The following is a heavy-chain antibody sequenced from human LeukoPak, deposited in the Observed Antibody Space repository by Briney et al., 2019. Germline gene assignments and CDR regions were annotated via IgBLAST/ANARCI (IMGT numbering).Heavy chain of an antibody. CDR1: GGPVSSYY. D-gene: IGHD1-26*01. V-gene: IGHV4-59*02. CDR2: IYYSGST. J-gene: IGHJ4*02. Sequence: PSETLSLTCTVSGGPVSSYYWNWIRQPPGKGLEWIGYIYYSGSTNYNPSLKSRVTISVDTSKNQFSLKLNSVTAADTAVYYCARWDSGSYFLDYWGQGTLVTVSS. CDR3: ARWDSGSYFLDY.